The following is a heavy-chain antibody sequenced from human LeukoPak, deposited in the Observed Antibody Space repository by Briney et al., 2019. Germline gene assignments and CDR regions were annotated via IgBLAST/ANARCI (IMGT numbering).Heavy chain of an antibody. CDR2: MYYSGST. J-gene: IGHJ3*02. CDR3: ARSPCTSASCPRRNVFDI. V-gene: IGHV4-59*08. Sequence: SETLSLTCTVSGGSISNYYWSWIRQSPGKGLEWIGYMYYSGSTNYNPSLESRVTISGDTSKNQFSLNLSSVTAADTAVYYCARSPCTSASCPRRNVFDIWGQGTMVTVSS. CDR1: GGSISNYY. D-gene: IGHD2-2*01.